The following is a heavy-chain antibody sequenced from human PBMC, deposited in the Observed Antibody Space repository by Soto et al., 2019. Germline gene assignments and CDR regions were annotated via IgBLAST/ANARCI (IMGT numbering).Heavy chain of an antibody. Sequence: PSETLSLTCTVSGGSISSYYWSWIRQPPGKGLEWIGYIYYSGSTYYNPSLKSRVTISVDTSKNQFSLKLSSVTAADTAVYYCAREPSIWGQGTLVTSPQ. CDR3: AREPSI. CDR2: IYYSGST. J-gene: IGHJ4*02. V-gene: IGHV4-59*12. CDR1: GGSISSYY.